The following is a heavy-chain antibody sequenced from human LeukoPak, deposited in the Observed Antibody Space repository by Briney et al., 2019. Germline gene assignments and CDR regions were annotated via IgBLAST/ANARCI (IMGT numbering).Heavy chain of an antibody. Sequence: PGGSLRLSCAASGFTFSNYALSWVRQAPGKGLEWVSVISGSSGTTYYADSVKGRFTISRDNSKNTLYLQMNRLRAEDTAVYYCAKDKLGTSSLPFDYWGQGTLVTVSS. CDR1: GFTFSNYA. J-gene: IGHJ4*02. CDR3: AKDKLGTSSLPFDY. D-gene: IGHD7-27*01. CDR2: ISGSSGTT. V-gene: IGHV3-23*01.